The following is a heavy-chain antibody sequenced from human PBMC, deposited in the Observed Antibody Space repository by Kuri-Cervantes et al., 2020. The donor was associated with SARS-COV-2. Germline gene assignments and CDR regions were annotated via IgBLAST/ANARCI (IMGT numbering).Heavy chain of an antibody. CDR3: AREPVVVVAATYYYYGMDV. CDR1: GFTFSSHA. D-gene: IGHD2-15*01. CDR2: ISGSGINF. V-gene: IGHV3-23*01. Sequence: GGSLRLSCSASGFTFSSHALHWVRQTPGKGLEWVSGISGSGINFGNADSVKGRFTISSDTSKNTIYLQMNSLRAEDTAVYYCAREPVVVVAATYYYYGMDVWGQGTTVTVSS. J-gene: IGHJ6*02.